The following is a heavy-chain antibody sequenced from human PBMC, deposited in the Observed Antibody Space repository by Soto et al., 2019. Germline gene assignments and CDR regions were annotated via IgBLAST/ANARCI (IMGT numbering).Heavy chain of an antibody. CDR1: GGCFSCYY. D-gene: IGHD3-10*01. Sequence: PSETLSLTCAVYGGCFSCYYWSWIRQPPGKGLEWIGEINHSGSTNYNPSLKSRVTISVDTSKNQFSLKLSSVTAADTAVYYCARSKVRGVMGLGYYYYYGMDVWGQGTTVTVSS. J-gene: IGHJ6*02. CDR2: INHSGST. CDR3: ARSKVRGVMGLGYYYYYGMDV. V-gene: IGHV4-34*01.